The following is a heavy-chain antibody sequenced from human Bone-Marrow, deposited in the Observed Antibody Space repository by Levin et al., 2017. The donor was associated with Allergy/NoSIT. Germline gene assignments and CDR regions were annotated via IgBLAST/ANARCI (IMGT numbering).Heavy chain of an antibody. CDR2: ITSSGTYI. CDR3: ARGIIGDVRVAHKEAFDI. V-gene: IGHV3-21*01. D-gene: IGHD2-8*02. CDR1: GFTFSSYS. Sequence: SCAASGFTFSSYSMNWVRQAPGKGLDWVSSITSSGTYIYYADSVKGRFTISRDNAKNSLFLQMNSLTAEDTAVYYCARGIIGDVRVAHKEAFDIWGQGTMVSVSS. J-gene: IGHJ3*02.